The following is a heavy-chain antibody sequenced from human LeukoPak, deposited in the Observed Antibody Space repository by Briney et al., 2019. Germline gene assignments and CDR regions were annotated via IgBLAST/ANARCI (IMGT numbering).Heavy chain of an antibody. CDR1: GGSFSGYY. D-gene: IGHD5-12*01. J-gene: IGHJ5*02. V-gene: IGHV4-34*01. CDR3: AFYIVSNWFDP. Sequence: SETLSLTCAVYGGSFSGYYWSWIRQPPGKGLEWIGEINHSGSTNYNPSLKSRVTISVDTSKNQFSLRLNSVTAADTAVYYCAFYIVSNWFDPWGQGTLVTVSS. CDR2: INHSGST.